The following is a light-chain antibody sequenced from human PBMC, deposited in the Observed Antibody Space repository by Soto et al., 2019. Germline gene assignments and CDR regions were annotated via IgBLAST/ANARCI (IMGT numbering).Light chain of an antibody. J-gene: IGKJ4*01. CDR2: DAS. V-gene: IGKV1-5*01. CDR1: QSISSW. CDR3: QQYDNYPLT. Sequence: DIQMTQSPSTLSASVGDRVTITCRASQSISSWLAWYQQKPGKVPKLLIYDASSLESGVPSRFSGIGYGTEFTLTISSLQPDDFAAYYCQQYDNYPLTFGGGTKVDIK.